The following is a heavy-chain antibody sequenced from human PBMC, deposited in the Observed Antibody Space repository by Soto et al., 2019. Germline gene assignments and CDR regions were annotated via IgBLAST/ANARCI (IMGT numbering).Heavy chain of an antibody. Sequence: EVKVVESGGGLVQPGGSLRLSCAASGFTFTTYWMHWVRQVPGKGLVWVSRIKGDGSSLSYADSVKGRFTISRANVENTVYRQMGSLRADDTAVYYCARGLKTYYGVDVWGQGTTVTVS. J-gene: IGHJ6*02. CDR3: ARGLKTYYGVDV. CDR2: IKGDGSSL. CDR1: GFTFTTYW. V-gene: IGHV3-74*01.